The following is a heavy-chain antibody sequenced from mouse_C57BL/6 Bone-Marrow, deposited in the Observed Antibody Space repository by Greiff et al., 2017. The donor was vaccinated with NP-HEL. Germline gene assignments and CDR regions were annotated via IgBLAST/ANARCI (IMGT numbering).Heavy chain of an antibody. D-gene: IGHD4-1*01. CDR1: GYTFTDYN. CDR2: INPNNGGT. J-gene: IGHJ4*01. V-gene: IGHV1-22*01. CDR3: ASEGDWDLYAMDY. Sequence: EVQLQQSGPELVKPGASVKMSCKASGYTFTDYNMHWVKQSHGKSLEWTGYINPNNGGTSYNQKFKGKATLTVNKSSSTAYMELRSLTSEDSAVYYCASEGDWDLYAMDYWGQGTSVTVSS.